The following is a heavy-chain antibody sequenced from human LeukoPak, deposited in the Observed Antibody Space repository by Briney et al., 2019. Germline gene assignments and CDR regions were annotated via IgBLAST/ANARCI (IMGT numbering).Heavy chain of an antibody. D-gene: IGHD5-24*01. Sequence: GGSLRLSCAASGFTFSSYVMHWVRQAPGKGLEWVAVIWYDGSNKYYADSVKGRFTISRDNSKNTLYLQMNSLRAEDTAVFYCARGRRRDANTFDAFDIWGQGTMVTVSS. CDR2: IWYDGSNK. J-gene: IGHJ3*02. CDR1: GFTFSSYV. V-gene: IGHV3-33*01. CDR3: ARGRRRDANTFDAFDI.